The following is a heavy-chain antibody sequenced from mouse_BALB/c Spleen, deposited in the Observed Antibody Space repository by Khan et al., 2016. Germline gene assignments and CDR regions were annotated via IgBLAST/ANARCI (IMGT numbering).Heavy chain of an antibody. J-gene: IGHJ3*01. V-gene: IGHV14-1*02. D-gene: IGHD1-1*02. CDR3: ALCGSWFAY. Sequence: EVQLQESGAELVRPGALVKLSCKASGFNIKDYYMHWVKQRPEQGLEWIGWIDPENGNTIYDPKFQGKASITADTSANTAYLQLSSLTSEDSAVYYCALCGSWFAYWGQGTLVTVST. CDR2: IDPENGNT. CDR1: GFNIKDYY.